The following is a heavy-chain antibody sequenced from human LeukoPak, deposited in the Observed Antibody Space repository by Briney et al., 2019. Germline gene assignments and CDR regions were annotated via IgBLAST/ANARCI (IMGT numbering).Heavy chain of an antibody. CDR1: GVSINNYY. V-gene: IGHV4-4*07. J-gene: IGHJ4*02. CDR3: ATITFGGVKGSYYFDY. Sequence: SETLSLTCTASGVSINNYYWTWIRQPHGKGLEWIAHICPSGNTNYSPSLKSRVTISADKSKNQVSLRMCSVTAADTAVYHCATITFGGVKGSYYFDYWGQGTLVTVSS. D-gene: IGHD3-16*01. CDR2: ICPSGNT.